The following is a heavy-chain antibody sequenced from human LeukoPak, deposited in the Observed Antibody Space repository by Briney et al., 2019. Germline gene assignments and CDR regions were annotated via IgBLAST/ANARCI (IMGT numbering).Heavy chain of an antibody. CDR3: ARDSASTGYMNAFDI. Sequence: SETLSLTCTVSGGSFTSSGYYWSWVRQPPGKGLEYIGYIYYSGSTNYNPSLKSRVTISVDTSKNQFSLKLRSVTAADTAVYYCARDSASTGYMNAFDIWGQGTMVTVSS. CDR1: GGSFTSSGYY. J-gene: IGHJ3*02. V-gene: IGHV4-61*08. D-gene: IGHD3-22*01. CDR2: IYYSGST.